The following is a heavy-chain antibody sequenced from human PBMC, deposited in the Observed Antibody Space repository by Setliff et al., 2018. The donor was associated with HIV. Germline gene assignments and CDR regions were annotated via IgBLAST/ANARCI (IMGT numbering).Heavy chain of an antibody. CDR2: IYWDDDV. Sequence: SGPTLVNPPQTLTLTCTFSGFSLAATGVGVGWVRQPPGEGLEWLALIYWDDDVRYNPSLESRLTITKDTPKNQVVLTMTNMDPVDTATYYCAHRRWGLAPRAAYFDCWGQGTLVTVSS. V-gene: IGHV2-5*02. D-gene: IGHD1-26*01. CDR1: GFSLAATGVG. J-gene: IGHJ4*02. CDR3: AHRRWGLAPRAAYFDC.